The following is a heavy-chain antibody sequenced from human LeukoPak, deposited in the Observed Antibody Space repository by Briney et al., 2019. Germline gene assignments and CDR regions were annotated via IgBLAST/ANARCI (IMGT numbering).Heavy chain of an antibody. V-gene: IGHV3-33*01. J-gene: IGHJ3*02. CDR3: ARVLCSGGTCLDAFDI. D-gene: IGHD2-15*01. Sequence: GGSLRLSCVASGFTFSSYGMYWVRQAPGKGLEWVAVIWYDGSNKYYADSVKGRFTISRDNSKNTLYLQMNSLRAEDTAVYYCARVLCSGGTCLDAFDIWGKGTMVTVSS. CDR2: IWYDGSNK. CDR1: GFTFSSYG.